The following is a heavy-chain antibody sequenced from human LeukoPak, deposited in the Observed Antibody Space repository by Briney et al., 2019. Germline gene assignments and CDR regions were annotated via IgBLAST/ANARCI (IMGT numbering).Heavy chain of an antibody. Sequence: SGTLSLTCTVSGGPISGYYLSWIRQAPGKGLEWIGYIYYSGSTNYNPSLESRVTISVGTTKNQFSLKLRSVTAADTAVYYCARHFGSGTYPLEYWGQGTLVTVSS. CDR1: GGPISGYY. CDR2: IYYSGST. D-gene: IGHD3-10*01. V-gene: IGHV4-59*08. J-gene: IGHJ4*02. CDR3: ARHFGSGTYPLEY.